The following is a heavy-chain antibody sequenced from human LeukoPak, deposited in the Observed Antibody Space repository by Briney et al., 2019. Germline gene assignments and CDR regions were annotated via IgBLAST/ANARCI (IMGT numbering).Heavy chain of an antibody. D-gene: IGHD3-22*01. J-gene: IGHJ4*02. CDR1: GGTFSSYA. CDR2: IIPIFGTA. Sequence: SVKVSCKASGGTFSSYAINWVRQAPGQGLEWMGGIIPIFGTANYAQKFQGRVTITAVESMSTAYMELSSLRSEDTAVYYCARGRSMIVVVPHFDYWAREPWSPSPQ. CDR3: ARGRSMIVVVPHFDY. V-gene: IGHV1-69*13.